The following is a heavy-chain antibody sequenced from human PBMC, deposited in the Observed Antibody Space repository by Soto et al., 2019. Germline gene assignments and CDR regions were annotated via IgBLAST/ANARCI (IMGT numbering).Heavy chain of an antibody. Sequence: SVKVSCKASGGTFSSYTISWVRQAPGQGLEWMGRIIPILGIANYAQKFQGRVTITADKSTSTAYMELSSLRSEDTAVYYCASGTVTTFVGGYYYYGMDVWGQGTKVTGSS. D-gene: IGHD4-4*01. CDR2: IIPILGIA. CDR3: ASGTVTTFVGGYYYYGMDV. CDR1: GGTFSSYT. V-gene: IGHV1-69*02. J-gene: IGHJ6*02.